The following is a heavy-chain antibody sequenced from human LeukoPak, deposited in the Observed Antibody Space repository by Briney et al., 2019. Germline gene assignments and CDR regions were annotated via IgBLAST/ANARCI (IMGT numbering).Heavy chain of an antibody. D-gene: IGHD2-15*01. CDR1: GYTFTSYG. J-gene: IGHJ4*02. V-gene: IGHV1-18*01. CDR2: ISAYNGNT. Sequence: ASAKVSCKASGYTFTSYGISWVRQAPGQGLEWMGWISAYNGNTNYAQKLQGRVTMTTDTSTSTAYMELRSLRSDDTAVYYCACEGYCSGGSCHQTDYWGQGTLVTVSS. CDR3: ACEGYCSGGSCHQTDY.